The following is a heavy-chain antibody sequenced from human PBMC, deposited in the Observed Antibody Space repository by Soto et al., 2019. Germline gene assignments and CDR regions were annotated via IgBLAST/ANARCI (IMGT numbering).Heavy chain of an antibody. V-gene: IGHV4-39*01. J-gene: IGHJ5*02. D-gene: IGHD4-4*01. CDR3: ARHRVSTVTTMSWSDP. CDR1: GDTMNISVYD. CDR2: NYYSGST. Sequence: MDLTCAVSGDTMNISVYDGERKSQPPGKGPEWIGSNYYSGSTYYNPSLKSRVTISVDTSKNQFSLKPSSVPAADTAVYYCARHRVSTVTTMSWSDPWGQGTSVPVSS.